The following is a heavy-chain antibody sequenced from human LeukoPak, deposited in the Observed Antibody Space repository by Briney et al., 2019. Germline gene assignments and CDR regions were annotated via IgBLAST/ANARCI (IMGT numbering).Heavy chain of an antibody. Sequence: GGSLRLSCAASGFTFSSYAMSWVRQAPGKGLEWVSAISGSGGSTYYADSVKGRFTISRDNSKNTPYLQMNSLRAEDTAVYYCARDYYGSGSIFLDYYYGMNLWGQGTTVTVSS. D-gene: IGHD3-10*01. CDR2: ISGSGGST. V-gene: IGHV3-23*01. CDR1: GFTFSSYA. CDR3: ARDYYGSGSIFLDYYYGMNL. J-gene: IGHJ6*02.